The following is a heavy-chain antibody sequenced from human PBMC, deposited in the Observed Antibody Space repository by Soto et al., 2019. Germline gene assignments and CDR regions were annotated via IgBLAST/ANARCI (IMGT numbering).Heavy chain of an antibody. V-gene: IGHV4-61*01. J-gene: IGHJ4*02. Sequence: SETLSLTCTVSGGSVSSGSYYWSWIRQPPGKGLEWIGYIYYSGSTNYNPSLKSRVTISVDTSKNQFSLKLSSVTTADTAVYYCARGRWGLDYWGQGTLVTVSS. CDR2: IYYSGST. CDR1: GGSVSSGSYY. CDR3: ARGRWGLDY. D-gene: IGHD3-16*01.